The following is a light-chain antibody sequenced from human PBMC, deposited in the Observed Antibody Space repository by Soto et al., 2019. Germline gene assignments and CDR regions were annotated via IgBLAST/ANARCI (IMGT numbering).Light chain of an antibody. J-gene: IGKJ1*01. CDR2: AAS. CDR1: QSISSY. Sequence: DIQMTQSPSSLSESVGDRVTITCRASQSISSYLNWYQQKPGKAPKLLIYAASSLQSGVPSRFSGSGSGTDFTLTISSLQPEDFATYYCQQRKTFGQGTKVEIK. V-gene: IGKV1-39*01. CDR3: QQRKT.